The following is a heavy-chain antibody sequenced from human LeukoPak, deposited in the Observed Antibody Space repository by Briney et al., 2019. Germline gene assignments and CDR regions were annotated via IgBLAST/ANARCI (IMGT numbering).Heavy chain of an antibody. CDR1: GFTFDDYG. CDR3: ARGLGTYYYDSSGYYGRLDY. J-gene: IGHJ4*02. V-gene: IGHV3-20*04. CDR2: INWNGDST. D-gene: IGHD3-22*01. Sequence: GGSLRLSCAASGFTFDDYGMSWVRQAPGKGLEWVSGINWNGDSTGYADSVKGRFTISRDNAKNSLYLQMNSLRAEDTALYYCARGLGTYYYDSSGYYGRLDYWGQGTLVTVSS.